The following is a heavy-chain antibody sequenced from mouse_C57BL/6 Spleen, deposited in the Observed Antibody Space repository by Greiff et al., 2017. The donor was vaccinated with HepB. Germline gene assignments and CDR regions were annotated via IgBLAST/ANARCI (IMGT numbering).Heavy chain of an antibody. CDR3: ARVITTVVAEGYYAMDY. CDR2: INPNYGTT. V-gene: IGHV1-39*01. CDR1: GYSFTDYN. D-gene: IGHD1-1*01. J-gene: IGHJ4*01. Sequence: EVKLQESGPELVKPGASVKISCKASGYSFTDYNMNWVKQSNGKSLEWIGVINPNYGTTSYNQKFKGKATLTVDQSSSTAYMQLNSLTSEDSAVYYCARVITTVVAEGYYAMDYWGQGTSVTVSS.